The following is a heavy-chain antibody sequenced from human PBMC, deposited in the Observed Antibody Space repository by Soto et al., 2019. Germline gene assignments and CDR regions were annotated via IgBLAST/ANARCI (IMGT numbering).Heavy chain of an antibody. CDR3: AGGVVITNYYYYGMDV. Sequence: PSETLSLTCAVSGGSISSSNWWSWVRQPPGKGLEWIGEIYHGGSTNYNPSLKSRVTISVDKSKNQFSLKLSSVTAADTAVYYCAGGVVITNYYYYGMDVWGQGTTVTVSS. CDR2: IYHGGST. CDR1: GGSISSSNW. D-gene: IGHD3-22*01. J-gene: IGHJ6*02. V-gene: IGHV4-4*02.